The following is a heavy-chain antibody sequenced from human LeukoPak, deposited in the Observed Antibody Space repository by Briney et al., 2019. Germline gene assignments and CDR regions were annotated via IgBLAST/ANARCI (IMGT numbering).Heavy chain of an antibody. J-gene: IGHJ4*02. D-gene: IGHD5-18*01. CDR3: ARGQPIGDTAMVPDY. CDR2: IKHSGST. Sequence: SETLSLTCAVYGGSFSGYYWSWIRQPPGKGLEWIGEIKHSGSTNYNPSLKSRVTISVDTSKNQFSLKLSSVTAADTAVYYCARGQPIGDTAMVPDYWGQGTLVTVPP. V-gene: IGHV4-34*01. CDR1: GGSFSGYY.